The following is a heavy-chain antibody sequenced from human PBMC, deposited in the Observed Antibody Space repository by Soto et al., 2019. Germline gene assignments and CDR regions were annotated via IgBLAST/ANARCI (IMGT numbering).Heavy chain of an antibody. CDR3: VKDRKRYRYGHADY. CDR1: GFAFSSYG. CDR2: ISSNGGST. J-gene: IGHJ4*02. Sequence: GSLRLSCAASGFAFSSYGMHWVRQAPGKGLEYVSAISSNGGSTYYADSVKGRFTISRDNSKNTLYLQMSSLRAEDTAVYYCVKDRKRYRYGHADYWGQGTLVTVSS. V-gene: IGHV3-64D*06. D-gene: IGHD5-18*01.